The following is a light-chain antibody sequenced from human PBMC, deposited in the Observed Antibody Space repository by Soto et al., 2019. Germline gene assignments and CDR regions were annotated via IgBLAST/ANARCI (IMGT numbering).Light chain of an antibody. J-gene: IGKJ1*01. CDR2: GAS. CDR1: QSLGSN. V-gene: IGKV3-15*01. Sequence: EIVMTQSPATLSVSPGERATLSCRASQSLGSNLAWYQQKPGQAPRLLIYGASTRAAGIPARFSGSGSGTEFILSISSLQSEDFAIYYCQRYIHWPWTFGQGTRVEIK. CDR3: QRYIHWPWT.